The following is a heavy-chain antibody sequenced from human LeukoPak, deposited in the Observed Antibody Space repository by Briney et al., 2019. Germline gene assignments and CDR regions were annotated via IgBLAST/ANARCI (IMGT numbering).Heavy chain of an antibody. CDR3: ARMKFYDSTGYSPGHYMDV. Sequence: SETLSLTCAVYGGSFSGYYWSWIRQPPGKGLEWIGEINHSGSTDYNPSLKSRVTMSVDTSRNQFALELNTVTAADTAVYYCARMKFYDSTGYSPGHYMDVWGKGTTVTVSS. J-gene: IGHJ6*03. CDR2: INHSGST. V-gene: IGHV4-34*01. D-gene: IGHD3-22*01. CDR1: GGSFSGYY.